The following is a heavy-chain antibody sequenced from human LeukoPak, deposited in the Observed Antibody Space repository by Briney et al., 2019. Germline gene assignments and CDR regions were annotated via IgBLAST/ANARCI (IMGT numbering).Heavy chain of an antibody. CDR3: ARGYGHYTTGMDV. D-gene: IGHD4-17*01. CDR1: GVSFRSYE. V-gene: IGHV3-48*03. J-gene: IGHJ6*02. Sequence: PGGSLRLSCAASGVSFRSYEMNCVRQAPGKGLEWLSYISDSGRTIYYADSVKGRFTISRDNVKNSLYLQMNSLRAEDTAVYYCARGYGHYTTGMDVWGQGTTVTVSS. CDR2: ISDSGRTI.